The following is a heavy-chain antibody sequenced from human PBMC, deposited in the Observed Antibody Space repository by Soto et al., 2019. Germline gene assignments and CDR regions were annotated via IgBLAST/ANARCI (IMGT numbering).Heavy chain of an antibody. Sequence: GGSLRLSCTASGFTFGDYAMSWFRQAPGKGLAWVGCIRIKAYGGTTEYAASVKGRFTISRDDSKSIAYLQMNSLKTEDTAVYYCTRVGLRYFDWSEEFDYWGQGTLVTVSS. V-gene: IGHV3-49*03. CDR1: GFTFGDYA. D-gene: IGHD3-9*01. CDR2: IRIKAYGGTT. CDR3: TRVGLRYFDWSEEFDY. J-gene: IGHJ4*02.